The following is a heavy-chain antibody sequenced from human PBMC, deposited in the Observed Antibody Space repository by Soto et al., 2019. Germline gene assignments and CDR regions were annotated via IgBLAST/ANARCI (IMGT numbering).Heavy chain of an antibody. CDR2: ISGSGGST. CDR3: AKGVRGVTCYYYYMDV. Sequence: PGGSLRLSCAASGFTFSSYAMSWVRQAPGKGLEWVSAISGSGGSTYYADSVKGRFTISRDNSKNTLYLQMNSLRAEDTAVYYCAKGVRGVTCYYYYMDVWGKGTTVTVS. J-gene: IGHJ6*03. CDR1: GFTFSSYA. D-gene: IGHD3-10*01. V-gene: IGHV3-23*01.